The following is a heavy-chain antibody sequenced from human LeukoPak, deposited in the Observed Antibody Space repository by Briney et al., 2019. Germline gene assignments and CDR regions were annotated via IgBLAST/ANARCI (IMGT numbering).Heavy chain of an antibody. V-gene: IGHV1-18*01. Sequence: ASVKVSCKTSGYSFTNYGVSWVRQAPGQGLEWMGWISPYDANTKYEQSLQGRVTMTTDTSTSTAYMELRSLRSDDTAVYYCARGPYCSSSTCYSQYFDSWGQGTLVTVSS. CDR1: GYSFTNYG. D-gene: IGHD2-15*01. CDR2: ISPYDANT. CDR3: ARGPYCSSSTCYSQYFDS. J-gene: IGHJ4*02.